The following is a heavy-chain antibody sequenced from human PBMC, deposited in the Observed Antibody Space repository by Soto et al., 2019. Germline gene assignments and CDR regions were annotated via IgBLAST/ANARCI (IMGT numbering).Heavy chain of an antibody. CDR1: GFTFSSYA. Sequence: EVQLMESGGGLVQPGGSLRLSCAASGFTFSSYAMSWVRQAPGKGLEWVSAISATGGDTFYADSVKGRFSISRDNSKNTVYLQMNSLRADDTAVYFCANEITVTTFIDSWGQGTLVTVSS. CDR2: ISATGGDT. D-gene: IGHD4-17*01. CDR3: ANEITVTTFIDS. J-gene: IGHJ4*02. V-gene: IGHV3-23*01.